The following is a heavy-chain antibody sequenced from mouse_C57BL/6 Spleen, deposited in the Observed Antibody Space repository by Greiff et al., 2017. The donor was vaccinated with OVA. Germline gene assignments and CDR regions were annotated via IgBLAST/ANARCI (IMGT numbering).Heavy chain of an antibody. D-gene: IGHD2-3*01. J-gene: IGHJ2*01. CDR3: ARKEDGYLYYFDY. CDR1: GYAFSSYW. CDR2: IYPGDGDT. Sequence: QVQLQQSGAELVKPGASVKISCKASGYAFSSYWMNWVKQRPGKGLEWIGQIYPGDGDTNYNGKFKGKATLTADKSSSTAYMQLSSLTSEDSAVYFCARKEDGYLYYFDYWGQGTTLTVSS. V-gene: IGHV1-80*01.